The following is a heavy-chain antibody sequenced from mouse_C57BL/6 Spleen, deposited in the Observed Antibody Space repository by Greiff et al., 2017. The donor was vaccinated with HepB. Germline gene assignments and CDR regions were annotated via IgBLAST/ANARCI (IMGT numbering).Heavy chain of an antibody. CDR3: ATPYYYGSSYVRYFDV. V-gene: IGHV14-3*01. CDR2: IDPANGNT. Sequence: VQLQQSVAELVRPGASVKLSCTASGFNIKNTYMHWVKQRPEQGLEWIGRIDPANGNTKYAPKFQGKATITADTSSNTAYLQLSSLTSEDTAIYYCATPYYYGSSYVRYFDVWGTGTTVTVSS. D-gene: IGHD1-1*01. J-gene: IGHJ1*03. CDR1: GFNIKNTY.